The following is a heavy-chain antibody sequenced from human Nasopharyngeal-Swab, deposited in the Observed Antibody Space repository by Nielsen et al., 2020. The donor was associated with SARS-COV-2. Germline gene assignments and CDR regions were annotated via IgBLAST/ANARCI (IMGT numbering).Heavy chain of an antibody. D-gene: IGHD3-9*01. CDR3: VRGGWLSV. Sequence: GGSLRLSCAASGFTISSNYMSWVRQAPGKGLEWVSVIYRGGTTYYAESVKGRFTISRDNHMNSLFLQMNSLRVEDTAVYYCVRGGWLSVWGQGTTVIVSS. V-gene: IGHV3-53*01. CDR1: GFTISSNY. J-gene: IGHJ6*02. CDR2: IYRGGTT.